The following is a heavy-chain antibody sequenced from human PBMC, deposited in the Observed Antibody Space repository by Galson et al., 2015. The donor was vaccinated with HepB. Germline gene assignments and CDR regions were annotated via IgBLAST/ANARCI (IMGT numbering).Heavy chain of an antibody. V-gene: IGHV3-30*04. CDR2: ISYDGSNK. CDR1: GFTFSSYA. D-gene: IGHD1-26*01. Sequence: SLRLSCAASGFTFSSYAMHWVRQAPGKGLEWVAVISYDGSNKYYADSVKGRFTISRDNSKNTLYLQMNSLRAEDTAVYYCARENSGSYWVRGAFDIWGEGTMVTVSS. J-gene: IGHJ3*02. CDR3: ARENSGSYWVRGAFDI.